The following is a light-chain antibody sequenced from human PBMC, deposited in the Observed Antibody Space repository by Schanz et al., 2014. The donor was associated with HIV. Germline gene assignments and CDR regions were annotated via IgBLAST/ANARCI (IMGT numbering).Light chain of an antibody. CDR3: CSYAGTSTFVV. Sequence: QSALTQPPSASGSPGQSVTISCTGTSSDVGGYNYVSWYQQHPGKAPKLMIYDVSKRPSGVPDRFSGSKSGNTASLTFSGLQAEDEADYYCCSYAGTSTFVVFGGGTKVTVL. J-gene: IGLJ2*01. CDR2: DVS. V-gene: IGLV2-8*01. CDR1: SSDVGGYNY.